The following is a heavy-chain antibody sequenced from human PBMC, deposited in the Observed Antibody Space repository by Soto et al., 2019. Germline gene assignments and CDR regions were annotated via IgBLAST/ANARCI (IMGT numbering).Heavy chain of an antibody. D-gene: IGHD3-16*01. CDR2: IYHSGST. V-gene: IGHV4-4*02. Sequence: QVQLQESGPGLVKPSGTLSLTCAVSGGSISSSNWWSWVRQPPGKGLEWIGEIYHSGSTNYNPSLKSLVTISVDKSKNQFSLKLSSVTAADTAVYYCARGDDYVWGSPPDYWGQGTLVTVSS. J-gene: IGHJ4*02. CDR3: ARGDDYVWGSPPDY. CDR1: GGSISSSNW.